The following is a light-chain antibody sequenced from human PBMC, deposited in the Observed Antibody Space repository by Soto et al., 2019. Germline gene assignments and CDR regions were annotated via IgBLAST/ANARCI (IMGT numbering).Light chain of an antibody. CDR3: QQYNNWPPYT. V-gene: IGKV3-15*01. CDR1: QRVSSN. J-gene: IGKJ2*01. CDR2: GAS. Sequence: EIVMTPSPATLSVSPGERAPLSCRASQRVSSNLAWYQQKPGQAPRLLIYGASTRATGIPARFSGSGSGTEFTLTISSLQSEDFAVYYCQQYNNWPPYTFGQGTKLEIK.